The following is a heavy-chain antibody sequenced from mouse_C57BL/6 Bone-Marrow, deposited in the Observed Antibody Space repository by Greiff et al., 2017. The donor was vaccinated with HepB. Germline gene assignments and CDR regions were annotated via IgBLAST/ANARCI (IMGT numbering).Heavy chain of an antibody. CDR3: ARHYDYDWAMDY. CDR1: GYAFTNYL. CDR2: INPGSGGT. Sequence: QVQLQQSGAELVRPGTSVKVSCKASGYAFTNYLIEWVKQRPGQGLEWIGVINPGSGGTNYNEKFKGKATLTADKSSSTAYMQLSSLTSEDSAVYFCARHYDYDWAMDYWGQGTSVTVSS. J-gene: IGHJ4*01. D-gene: IGHD2-4*01. V-gene: IGHV1-54*01.